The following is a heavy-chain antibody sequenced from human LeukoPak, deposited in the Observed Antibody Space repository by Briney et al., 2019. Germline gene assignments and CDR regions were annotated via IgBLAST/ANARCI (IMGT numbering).Heavy chain of an antibody. CDR2: IKQDGSEK. D-gene: IGHD6-13*01. V-gene: IGHV3-7*01. CDR1: GFTFSSYW. J-gene: IGHJ6*03. CDR3: ARDSGARGSSWSGSRDYYYMDV. Sequence: GGSLRLSYAASGFTFSSYWMSWVRQAPGKGLEWVANIKQDGSEKYYVDSVKGRFTISRDNAKNSLYLQMNSLRAEDTAVYYCARDSGARGSSWSGSRDYYYMDVWGKGTTVTVSS.